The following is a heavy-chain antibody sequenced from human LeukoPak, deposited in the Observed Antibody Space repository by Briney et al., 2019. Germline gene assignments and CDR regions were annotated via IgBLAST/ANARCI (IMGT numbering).Heavy chain of an antibody. CDR1: GGSFSGYY. Sequence: PSETLSLTCAVYGGSFSGYYWSWIRQPPGKGLEWIGEINHSGSTNYNPSLKSRVTISVDTSKNQFSLKLSSVTAADTAVYYCARRRYRCSGGSCYQHFDYWGQGTLVTVSP. CDR2: INHSGST. J-gene: IGHJ4*02. D-gene: IGHD2-15*01. V-gene: IGHV4-34*01. CDR3: ARRRYRCSGGSCYQHFDY.